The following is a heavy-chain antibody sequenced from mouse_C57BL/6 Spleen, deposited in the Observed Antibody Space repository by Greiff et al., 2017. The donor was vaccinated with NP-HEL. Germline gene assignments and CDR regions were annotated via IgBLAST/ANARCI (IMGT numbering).Heavy chain of an antibody. V-gene: IGHV1-55*01. Sequence: VQLQQPGAELVKPGASVKMSCKASGYTFTSYWITWVKQRPGQGLEWIGDIYPGSGSTNYNEKFKSKATLTVDSSSSTAYMQLSSLTSEDSAVYCCARLNLVSSYPNYWGKGTTLTVSS. J-gene: IGHJ2*01. CDR1: GYTFTSYW. CDR2: IYPGSGST. CDR3: ARLNLVSSYPNY. D-gene: IGHD1-1*01.